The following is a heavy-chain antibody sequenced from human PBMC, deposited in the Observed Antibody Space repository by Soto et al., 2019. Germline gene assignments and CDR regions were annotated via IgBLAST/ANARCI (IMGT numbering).Heavy chain of an antibody. J-gene: IGHJ4*02. V-gene: IGHV4-59*01. CDR2: IYYSGST. Sequence: SETLSLTCPVSGGSISSYYWSWIRQPPGKGLEWIGYIYYSGSTNYNPSLKSRVTISVDTSKNQFSLKLSSVTAADTAVYYCARDTSSGWPDYWGQGTLVTVS. D-gene: IGHD6-19*01. CDR1: GGSISSYY. CDR3: ARDTSSGWPDY.